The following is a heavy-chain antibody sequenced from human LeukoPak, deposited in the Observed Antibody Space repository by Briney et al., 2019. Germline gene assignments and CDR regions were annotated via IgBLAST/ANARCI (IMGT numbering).Heavy chain of an antibody. CDR3: ANFNWNDDLNAFDI. CDR2: ISYDGSNK. J-gene: IGHJ3*02. Sequence: GGSLRLSCAASGFTFNDFAMHWVRLTPGKGLEWVAVISYDGSNKYYTDSVKGRFTISRDNSKNTLYLQMNSLRAEDTAVYYCANFNWNDDLNAFDIWGQGTMVTVSS. V-gene: IGHV3-30*18. D-gene: IGHD1-20*01. CDR1: GFTFNDFA.